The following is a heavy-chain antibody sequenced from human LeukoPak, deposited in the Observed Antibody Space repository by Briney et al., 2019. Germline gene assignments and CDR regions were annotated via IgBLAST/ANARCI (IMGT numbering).Heavy chain of an antibody. J-gene: IGHJ4*02. D-gene: IGHD5-12*01. V-gene: IGHV4-31*03. CDR3: ARVFSSNIVATILVYYFDY. Sequence: SETLSLTCTVSGGSISSGGYYWSWIRQHPGKGLEWIGYIYYSGSTYYNPSLKSRVTISVDTSKNQFSLKLSSVTAADTAVYYCARVFSSNIVATILVYYFDYWGQGTLVTVSS. CDR1: GGSISSGGYY. CDR2: IYYSGST.